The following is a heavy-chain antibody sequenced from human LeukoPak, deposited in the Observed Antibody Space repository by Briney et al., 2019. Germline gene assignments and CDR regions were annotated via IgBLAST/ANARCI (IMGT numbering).Heavy chain of an antibody. CDR2: IKQDGSEK. D-gene: IGHD6-13*01. CDR1: GFTFSSYW. CDR3: ARVRGYSSSGFDY. J-gene: IGHJ4*02. Sequence: GGSLRLSCAASGFTFSSYWMSWVRQAPGKGLEGVANIKQDGSEKYYVDSVKGRFTISRDNAKNSLYLQMNSLRDEDTAVYYCARVRGYSSSGFDYWGQGTLVTVSS. V-gene: IGHV3-7*01.